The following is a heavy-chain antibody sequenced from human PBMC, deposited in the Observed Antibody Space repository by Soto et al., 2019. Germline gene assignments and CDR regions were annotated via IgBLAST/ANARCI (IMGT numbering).Heavy chain of an antibody. V-gene: IGHV3-23*01. CDR3: AKGGLLPRANRWF. CDR1: GFTFRNYP. CDR2: ISGSGVDT. Sequence: GGSLRLSCAASGFTFRNYPMTWVRQAPGKGLDWVSTISGSGVDTYYPDSVEGRVTISRDNSKNTLYLQINSLRAEDTAVYYCAKGGLLPRANRWFWGQGTLVTVSS. D-gene: IGHD3-16*02. J-gene: IGHJ4*02.